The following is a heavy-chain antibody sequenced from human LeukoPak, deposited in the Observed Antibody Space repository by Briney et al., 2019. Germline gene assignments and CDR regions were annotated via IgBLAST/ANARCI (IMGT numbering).Heavy chain of an antibody. D-gene: IGHD1-20*01. V-gene: IGHV3-74*01. CDR2: IKSDGITI. CDR1: GFTFSNYM. J-gene: IGHJ4*02. Sequence: GGPLRLSCAASGFTFSNYMMHWVRQAPGKGLVWVSRIKSDGITITYADSVKGRFTIPRDNAKNTLYLQMNSLRAEDTAVYYCLRDLNWSLDQWGQGTLVTVSS. CDR3: LRDLNWSLDQ.